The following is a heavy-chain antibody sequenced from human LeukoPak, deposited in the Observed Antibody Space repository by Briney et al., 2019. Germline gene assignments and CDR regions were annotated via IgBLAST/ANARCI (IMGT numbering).Heavy chain of an antibody. CDR1: GFTFTDFY. Sequence: GGSLRLSYAASGFTFTDFYMSWIRQAPGKGLEWVSYITNSGTTIYYADSVKGRFTISRDNAKNSLYLQMNSLRAEDTAVYYCARDGHYDILTGYFQDWGQGTLVTVSS. CDR2: ITNSGTTI. J-gene: IGHJ1*01. CDR3: ARDGHYDILTGYFQD. D-gene: IGHD3-9*01. V-gene: IGHV3-11*01.